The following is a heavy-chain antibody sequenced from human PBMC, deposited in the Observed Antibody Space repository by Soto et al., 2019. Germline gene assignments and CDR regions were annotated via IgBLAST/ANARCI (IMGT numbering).Heavy chain of an antibody. Sequence: EVQLLESGGGLVQPGWSLRLSCAASGFTFSSYAMSWVRQAPGKGLEWVSAISGSGGSTYYADSVKGRFTISRDNSKNTLYLQMYSLRAEDTAVYYCAKWVVRGNWFDPWGQGTLVTVAS. D-gene: IGHD3-10*01. J-gene: IGHJ5*02. CDR2: ISGSGGST. V-gene: IGHV3-23*01. CDR1: GFTFSSYA. CDR3: AKWVVRGNWFDP.